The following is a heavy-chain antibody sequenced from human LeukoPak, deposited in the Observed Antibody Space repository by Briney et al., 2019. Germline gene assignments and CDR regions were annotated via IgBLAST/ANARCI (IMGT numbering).Heavy chain of an antibody. CDR2: IYYSGST. Sequence: SETLSLTCTVSGGSISSYYWSWIRQPPGKGLEWIGYIYYSGSTNYNPSLKSRVTISVDTSKNQFSLKLSSVTAADTAVYYCARVYCSGGSCYVPQNFDYWGQGTLVTVSS. D-gene: IGHD2-15*01. V-gene: IGHV4-59*01. CDR3: ARVYCSGGSCYVPQNFDY. CDR1: GGSISSYY. J-gene: IGHJ4*02.